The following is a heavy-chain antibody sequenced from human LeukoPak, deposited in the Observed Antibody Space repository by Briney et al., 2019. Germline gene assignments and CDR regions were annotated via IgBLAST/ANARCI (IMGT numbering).Heavy chain of an antibody. CDR2: IYYSGST. V-gene: IGHV4-59*01. Sequence: SETLSLTCTVSGGSISSYYWSWIRQPPGKGLEWIGYIYYSGSTNYNPSLKSRVTISVDTSKNRFSLKLSSVTAADTAVYYCARDGNYYDSSGYSPFDYWGQGTLVTVSS. J-gene: IGHJ4*02. CDR1: GGSISSYY. D-gene: IGHD3-22*01. CDR3: ARDGNYYDSSGYSPFDY.